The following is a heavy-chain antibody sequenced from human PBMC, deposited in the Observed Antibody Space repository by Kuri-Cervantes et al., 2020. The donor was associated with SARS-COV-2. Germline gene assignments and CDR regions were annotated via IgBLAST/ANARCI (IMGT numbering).Heavy chain of an antibody. CDR3: ASMVRGNYGMDV. D-gene: IGHD3-10*01. CDR1: GFTFSSYA. J-gene: IGHJ6*02. Sequence: ETLSLTCAASGFTFSSYAMSWVRQAPGKGLEWVPVIYSGGSSTYYADSVKGRFTISRDNSKNTLYLQMNSLRAEDTAVYYCASMVRGNYGMDVWGLGTTVTVSS. CDR2: IYSGGSST. V-gene: IGHV3-23*03.